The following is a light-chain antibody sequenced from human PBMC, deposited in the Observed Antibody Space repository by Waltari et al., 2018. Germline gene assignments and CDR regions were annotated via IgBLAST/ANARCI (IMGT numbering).Light chain of an antibody. Sequence: QSALTQPASVSGSPGQSITISCTGTSSDVGDYNYVSWYQQHPGKAPKLMIYEVSDRASGVSDRFSGSKSGNTASLTISGLQAEDEAEYYCSSYTSSSTYVFGTGTKVTVL. CDR3: SSYTSSSTYV. J-gene: IGLJ1*01. V-gene: IGLV2-14*01. CDR1: SSDVGDYNY. CDR2: EVS.